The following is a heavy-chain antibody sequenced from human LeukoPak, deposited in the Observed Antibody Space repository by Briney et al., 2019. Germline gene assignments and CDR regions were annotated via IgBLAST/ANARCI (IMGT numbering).Heavy chain of an antibody. D-gene: IGHD6-6*01. CDR3: ARDTVYSSSSRIGPGDY. CDR1: GYTFTSYY. J-gene: IGHJ4*02. CDR2: INPSGGST. Sequence: ASVKVSCKASGYTFTSYYMHWVRQAPGQGLEWMGIINPSGGSTSYAQKFQGRVTMTRDMSMSTVYMELSSLRSEDTAVYYCARDTVYSSSSRIGPGDYWGQGTLVTVSS. V-gene: IGHV1-46*01.